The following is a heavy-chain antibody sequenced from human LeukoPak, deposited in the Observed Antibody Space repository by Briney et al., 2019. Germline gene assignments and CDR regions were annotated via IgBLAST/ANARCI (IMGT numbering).Heavy chain of an antibody. D-gene: IGHD1-26*01. Sequence: GGSLRLSCAASGFTFDDYAMHWVRQGPGKSLEWISGITWNTDTIGYADSVMGRFTISRDNAKNSLYLHMNSLRAEDTALYYCAKDISVGTTPYYFDSWGQGTLVTVSS. CDR3: AKDISVGTTPYYFDS. CDR1: GFTFDDYA. CDR2: ITWNTDTI. V-gene: IGHV3-9*01. J-gene: IGHJ4*02.